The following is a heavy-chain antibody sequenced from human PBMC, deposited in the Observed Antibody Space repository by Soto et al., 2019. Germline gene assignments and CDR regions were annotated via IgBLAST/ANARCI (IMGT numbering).Heavy chain of an antibody. J-gene: IGHJ4*02. CDR3: ARGIEYYDFWSGYYWFDY. Sequence: SETLSLTCTVSVGSISSSSYYWGWIRQPPGKGLEWIGSIYYSGSTYYNPSLKSRVTISVDTSKNQFSLKLSSVTAADTAVYYCARGIEYYDFWSGYYWFDYWGQGTLVTVSS. CDR1: VGSISSSSYY. V-gene: IGHV4-39*01. CDR2: IYYSGST. D-gene: IGHD3-3*01.